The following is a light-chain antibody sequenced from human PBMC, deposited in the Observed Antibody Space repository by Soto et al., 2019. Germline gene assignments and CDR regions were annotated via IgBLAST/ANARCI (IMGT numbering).Light chain of an antibody. V-gene: IGKV1-5*01. J-gene: IGKJ2*01. Sequence: DIQMTQSPSTLSASVGDRVTITCRASHSISSWLAWYQQKPGKAPQLLIYDSSILESGVPSRLSGSGSGTEFTRTISSLQPDDFAPYYCQQYNSFYTFGQGTKLEIK. CDR2: DSS. CDR3: QQYNSFYT. CDR1: HSISSW.